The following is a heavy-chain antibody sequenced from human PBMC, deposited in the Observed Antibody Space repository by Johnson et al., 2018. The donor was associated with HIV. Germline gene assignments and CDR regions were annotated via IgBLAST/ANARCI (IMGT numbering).Heavy chain of an antibody. Sequence: EVQLVESGGGLVQPGGSLRLSCEASGFNFDDYAMSWVRQTPGKGLEWVSLISGSGGSTDYADSVKGRFTISRDNSKNTLYLQMNSQRVEDTAVYYCAKDLGITVAGRGGLDAFDIWGQGTMVTVSS. CDR3: AKDLGITVAGRGGLDAFDI. CDR1: GFNFDDYA. J-gene: IGHJ3*02. V-gene: IGHV3-23*04. D-gene: IGHD6-19*01. CDR2: ISGSGGST.